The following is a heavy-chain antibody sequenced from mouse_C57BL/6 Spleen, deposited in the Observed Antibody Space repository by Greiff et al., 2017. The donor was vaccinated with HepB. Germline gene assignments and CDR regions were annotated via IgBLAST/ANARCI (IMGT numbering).Heavy chain of an antibody. CDR2: INPNNGGT. J-gene: IGHJ4*01. D-gene: IGHD5-1*01. CDR3: ASTYSAMDY. Sequence: EVQLQQSGPELVKPGASVKISCKASGYTFTDYYMNWVKQSHGKSLEWIGDINPNNGGTSYNQKFKGKATLTVDKSSSTAYMELRSLTSEDSAVYDCASTYSAMDYWGQGTSVTVSS. V-gene: IGHV1-26*01. CDR1: GYTFTDYY.